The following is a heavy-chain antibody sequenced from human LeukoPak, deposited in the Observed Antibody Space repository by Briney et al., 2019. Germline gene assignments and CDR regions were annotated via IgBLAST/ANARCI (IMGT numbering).Heavy chain of an antibody. CDR3: AKSHYDILTGYWLNTDYYYYYVDV. V-gene: IGHV3-11*04. J-gene: IGHJ6*03. CDR1: GFTFSAYY. D-gene: IGHD3-9*01. Sequence: TGGSLRLSCAASGFTFSAYYMSWIRQAPGKGLEWVSYISSSGSTIYYADSVKGRFTISRDNAKNSRSLQMNRLRAEDTAVYYCAKSHYDILTGYWLNTDYYYYYVDVWGKGTTVSVSS. CDR2: ISSSGSTI.